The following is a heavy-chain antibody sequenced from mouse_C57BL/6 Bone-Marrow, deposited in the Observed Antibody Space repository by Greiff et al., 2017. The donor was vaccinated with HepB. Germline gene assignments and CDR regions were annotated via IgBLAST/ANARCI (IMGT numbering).Heavy chain of an antibody. V-gene: IGHV1-82*01. D-gene: IGHD2-5*01. J-gene: IGHJ3*01. CDR3: SYSNYVGFAY. CDR2: IYLGDGDT. CDR1: GYAFSSSW. Sequence: QVQLQQSGPELVKPGASVKISCKASGYAFSSSWMNWVKQRPGKGLEWIGRIYLGDGDTNYNGKFKGKATLTADKSSSTAYMQLSSLTSEDSAVYFCSYSNYVGFAYWGQGTLVTVSA.